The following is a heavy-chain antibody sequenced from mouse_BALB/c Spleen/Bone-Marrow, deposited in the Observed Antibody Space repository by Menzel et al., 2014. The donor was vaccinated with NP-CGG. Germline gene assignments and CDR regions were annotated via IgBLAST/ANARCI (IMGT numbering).Heavy chain of an antibody. CDR3: ATMITDWYFDV. CDR1: GFNIKDTY. J-gene: IGHJ1*01. V-gene: IGHV14-3*02. D-gene: IGHD2-4*01. CDR2: IDPANGNT. Sequence: VQLQQSGAELVKPGASVKLSCTASGFNIKDTYMHWVKQRPEQGLEWIGRIDPANGNTKYDPKSQGKATITADTSSNPAYLQLSSLTSEDTAVYYCATMITDWYFDVWGAGTTVTVSS.